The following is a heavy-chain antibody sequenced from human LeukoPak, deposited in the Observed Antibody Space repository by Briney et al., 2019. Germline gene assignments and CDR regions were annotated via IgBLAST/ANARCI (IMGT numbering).Heavy chain of an antibody. J-gene: IGHJ6*03. CDR2: VSSSSTI. D-gene: IGHD6-6*01. V-gene: IGHV3-48*04. Sequence: GGSLRLSCAASGFTFSSYSMNWVRQAPGKGLEWVSYVSSSSTIYYADSVKGRFTISRDNAKNSLYLQMNSLRAEDTAVYYCARVIAARPHYYYYYYMDVWGKGTTVTVSS. CDR3: ARVIAARPHYYYYYYMDV. CDR1: GFTFSSYS.